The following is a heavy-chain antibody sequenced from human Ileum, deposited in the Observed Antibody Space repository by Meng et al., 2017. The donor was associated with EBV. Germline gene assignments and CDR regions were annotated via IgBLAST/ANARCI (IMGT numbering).Heavy chain of an antibody. V-gene: IGHV4-4*02. CDR2: IFHVCGG. J-gene: IGHJ4*02. Sequence: VRRQVSAEGGATTASTLSLTCAGACGSNSSHWWWSWVRQPPTKGPEWIGEIFHVCGGNYNAHLRRRITMSMATNNTQTALVLLSGPASDTAVYYCSRRDRYSYYFYFDYWGQGILVTVSS. CDR3: SRRDRYSYYFYFDY. D-gene: IGHD1-26*01. CDR1: CGSNSSHWW.